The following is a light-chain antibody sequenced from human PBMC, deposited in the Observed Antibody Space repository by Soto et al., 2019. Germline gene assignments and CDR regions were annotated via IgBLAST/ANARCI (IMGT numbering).Light chain of an antibody. CDR3: SSYTSSSTRV. J-gene: IGLJ1*01. CDR2: DVS. Sequence: QSVLTQPASVSGSPGQSITISCTGTSSDVGGYNYVSWYQQHPGKAPKLMIYDVSNRPSGVSNRFSGSKSANTASLTISGLQAEDEADYYCSSYTSSSTRVSGTGTKVTVL. V-gene: IGLV2-14*01. CDR1: SSDVGGYNY.